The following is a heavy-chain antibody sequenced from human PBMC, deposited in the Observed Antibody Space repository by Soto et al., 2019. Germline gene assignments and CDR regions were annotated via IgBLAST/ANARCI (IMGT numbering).Heavy chain of an antibody. V-gene: IGHV1-69*04. CDR3: ARSIEGCSGGSCFKVLYFDY. CDR1: GYTFTRYG. CDR2: IIPILGIA. Sequence: SVKVSCKASGYTFTRYGISWVRQAPGQGLEWMGRIIPILGIANYAQKFQGRVTITADKSTSTAYMELSSLRSEDTAVYYCARSIEGCSGGSCFKVLYFDYWGQ. D-gene: IGHD2-15*01. J-gene: IGHJ4*02.